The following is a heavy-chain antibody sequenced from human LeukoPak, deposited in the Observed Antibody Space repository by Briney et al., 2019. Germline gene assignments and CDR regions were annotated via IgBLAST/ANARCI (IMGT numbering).Heavy chain of an antibody. J-gene: IGHJ5*02. D-gene: IGHD6-13*01. CDR1: GFTFSSYW. V-gene: IGHV3-74*01. CDR3: ARGAGYSSSWYRGGENWFDP. CDR2: INSDGSST. Sequence: PGGSLRLSCAASGFTFSSYWMHWVRHAPGKGLVWVSRINSDGSSTSYADSVKGRFTISRDNAKNTLYLQMNSLRAEDTAVYYCARGAGYSSSWYRGGENWFDPWGQGTLVTVSS.